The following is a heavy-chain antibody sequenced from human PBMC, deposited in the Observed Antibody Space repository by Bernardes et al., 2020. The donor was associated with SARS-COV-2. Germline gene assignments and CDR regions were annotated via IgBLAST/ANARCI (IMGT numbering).Heavy chain of an antibody. CDR3: ARDPWFGELSSGYFDY. CDR1: GFTLSRYS. CDR2: ISSSSSYI. V-gene: IGHV3-21*01. J-gene: IGHJ4*02. D-gene: IGHD3-10*01. Sequence: GSLSPSCAASGFTLSRYSMHWVRPAPWKGLEWVSSISSSSSYIYYADSVKGRFTISRDNAKNSLYLQMNSLRAEDTAVYYCARDPWFGELSSGYFDYWGQGTLVTVSS.